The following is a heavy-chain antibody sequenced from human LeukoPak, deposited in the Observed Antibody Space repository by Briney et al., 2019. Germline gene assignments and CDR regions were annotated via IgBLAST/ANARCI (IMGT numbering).Heavy chain of an antibody. CDR2: VNHSGDT. D-gene: IGHD6-19*01. CDR3: ARGGSGWYIDS. V-gene: IGHV4-34*01. CDR1: GGSFSNSY. J-gene: IGHJ4*01. Sequence: SETLSLTCAVSGGSFSNSYWSWIRQPPGKGLEWIGEVNHSGDTNYNPSLKSRVVFLINTSKNQFSLKLSSVTAADTAVYYCARGGSGWYIDSWGQGTLVIVSS.